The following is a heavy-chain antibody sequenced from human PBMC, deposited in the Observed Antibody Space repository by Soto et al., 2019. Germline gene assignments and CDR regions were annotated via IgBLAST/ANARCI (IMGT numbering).Heavy chain of an antibody. CDR2: IVVGSGNT. D-gene: IGHD6-13*01. CDR3: AAIIAAGGGY. Sequence: QMQLVQSGPEVKKPGTSVKVSCKASGFTFTSSAVQWVRQTRGQRLEWIGWIVVGSGNTNYAQKFQERVTITRDMSSSTAYMELSSLRSEDTAVYYCAAIIAAGGGYWGQGTLVTVSS. V-gene: IGHV1-58*01. CDR1: GFTFTSSA. J-gene: IGHJ4*02.